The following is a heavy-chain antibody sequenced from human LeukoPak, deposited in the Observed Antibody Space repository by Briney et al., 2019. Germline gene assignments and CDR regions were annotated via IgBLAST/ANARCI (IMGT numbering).Heavy chain of an antibody. J-gene: IGHJ4*02. Sequence: SVKVSCKASGGTFSSYAISWVRQAPGQGLEWMGGIIPIFGTANYAQKFQGRVTITTDESTSTAYMELSSLRSEDTAVYYCAREGSGWYSPGQFDYWGQGTLVTVSS. D-gene: IGHD6-19*01. CDR3: AREGSGWYSPGQFDY. CDR2: IIPIFGTA. V-gene: IGHV1-69*05. CDR1: GGTFSSYA.